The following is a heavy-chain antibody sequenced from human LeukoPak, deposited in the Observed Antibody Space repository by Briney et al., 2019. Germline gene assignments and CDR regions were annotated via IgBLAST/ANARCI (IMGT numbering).Heavy chain of an antibody. V-gene: IGHV3-23*01. D-gene: IGHD3-3*01. J-gene: IGHJ3*02. CDR3: AKDGDLFLEWLFGAFDI. CDR2: IGGSGGST. Sequence: GGSLRLSCAASGFTFSSYAMSWVRQAPGKGLEWVSAIGGSGGSTYYADSVKGRFTISRDNSKNTLYLQMNSLRAEDTAVYYCAKDGDLFLEWLFGAFDIWGQGTMVTVSS. CDR1: GFTFSSYA.